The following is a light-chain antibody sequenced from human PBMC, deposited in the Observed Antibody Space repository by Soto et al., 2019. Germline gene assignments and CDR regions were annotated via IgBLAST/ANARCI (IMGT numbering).Light chain of an antibody. CDR1: QSVSSY. CDR3: QQRSNWLLT. V-gene: IGKV3-11*01. CDR2: DAS. J-gene: IGKJ4*01. Sequence: EIVLTQSPATLSLSPGERATLSCRASQSVSSYLAWYQQKPGQAPRLLIYDASNRATGISARFSGSGSGTDFTLTISSLEPEEFAVYYCQQRSNWLLTFGGGTKVEIK.